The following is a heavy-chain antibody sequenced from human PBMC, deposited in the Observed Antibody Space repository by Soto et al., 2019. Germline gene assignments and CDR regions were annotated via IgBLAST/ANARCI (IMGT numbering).Heavy chain of an antibody. CDR3: AVESHTTEFTPLHYNGLDV. V-gene: IGHV1-24*01. CDR2: FEPEDGEI. CDR1: GYTVTDLS. Sequence: ASVKVSCKVSGYTVTDLSIHWVRQSPGKGLEWMANFEPEDGEIVYAQKFQGRVKVTEDTSANTAYLELSSLTSDDTAVYYCAVESHTTEFTPLHYNGLDVWGQGTMVTVSS. D-gene: IGHD1-1*01. J-gene: IGHJ6*02.